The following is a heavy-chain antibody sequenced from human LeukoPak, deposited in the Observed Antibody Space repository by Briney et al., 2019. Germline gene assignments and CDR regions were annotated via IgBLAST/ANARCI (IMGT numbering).Heavy chain of an antibody. CDR3: AKGYLHYDFWSGYFEDAFDI. J-gene: IGHJ3*02. V-gene: IGHV3-23*01. Sequence: PGGSLRLSCAASGFTFSSYSMIWVRQAPGKGLEWVSAISGSGGSTYYADSVKGRFTISRDNSKNTLYLQMNSLRAEDTAVYYCAKGYLHYDFWSGYFEDAFDIWGQGTMVTVSS. CDR1: GFTFSSYS. CDR2: ISGSGGST. D-gene: IGHD3-3*01.